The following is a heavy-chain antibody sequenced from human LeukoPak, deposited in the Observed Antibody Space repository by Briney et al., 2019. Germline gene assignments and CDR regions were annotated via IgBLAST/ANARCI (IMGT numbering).Heavy chain of an antibody. CDR2: LSAYNGNT. J-gene: IGHJ3*02. Sequence: EASVKVSCKASGYTFPSYGISWVRQAPGQGLEWMGWLSAYNGNTNYAQKLQGRVTMTTGTSTSTAYMELRSLRSDDTAVYYCARGIAVADGAFDIWGQGTMVTVSS. CDR1: GYTFPSYG. V-gene: IGHV1-18*01. CDR3: ARGIAVADGAFDI. D-gene: IGHD6-19*01.